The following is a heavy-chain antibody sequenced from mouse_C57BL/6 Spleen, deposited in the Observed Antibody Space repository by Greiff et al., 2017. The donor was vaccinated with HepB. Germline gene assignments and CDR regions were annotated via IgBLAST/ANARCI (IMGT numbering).Heavy chain of an antibody. J-gene: IGHJ4*01. D-gene: IGHD1-1*01. CDR3: ASPFYYGSSFAMDY. Sequence: VQLQQSGPELVKPGASVKLSCKASGYTFTSYDINWVKQRPGQGLEWIGWIYPRDGSTKYNEKFKGKATLTVDTSSSTAYMELHSLTSEDSAVYFCASPFYYGSSFAMDYWGQGTSVTVSS. CDR2: IYPRDGST. V-gene: IGHV1-85*01. CDR1: GYTFTSYD.